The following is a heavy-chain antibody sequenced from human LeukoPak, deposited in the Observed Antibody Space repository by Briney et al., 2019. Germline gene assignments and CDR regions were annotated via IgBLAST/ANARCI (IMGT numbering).Heavy chain of an antibody. CDR1: GFIFDAHD. CDR3: AKPSGSGVDY. Sequence: LGGSLRLSCGASGFIFDAHDMHWVRQAPGKGLEWVAFIRSDGYHTYYADSVKGRFTITRDNSKNTLYLQMNSLRLEDTALYYCAKPSGSGVDYWGRGTRVTVSS. J-gene: IGHJ4*02. V-gene: IGHV3-30*02. CDR2: IRSDGYHT. D-gene: IGHD1-26*01.